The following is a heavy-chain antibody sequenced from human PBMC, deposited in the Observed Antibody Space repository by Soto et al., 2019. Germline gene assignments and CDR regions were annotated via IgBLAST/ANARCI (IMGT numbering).Heavy chain of an antibody. CDR2: IHPRGGST. J-gene: IGHJ4*02. V-gene: IGHV1-46*01. Sequence: ASVKVSCKASGYIFTNQYMHWVRQAPGQGLEWMGIIHPRGGSTRYAQKFQGRVTMTRDTSTSTVYMELSSLRSEDAAVYYCARVGSSNYYGSSGHYFDYWGQGTLVTVSS. CDR1: GYIFTNQY. D-gene: IGHD3-22*01. CDR3: ARVGSSNYYGSSGHYFDY.